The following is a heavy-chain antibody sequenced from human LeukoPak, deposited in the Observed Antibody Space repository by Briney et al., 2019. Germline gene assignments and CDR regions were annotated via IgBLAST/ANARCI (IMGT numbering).Heavy chain of an antibody. Sequence: SETLSLTCTVSGGSISSYYWSWIRQPPGKGLEWIGYIYYSGSTNYNPSLKSRVTISVDTSKNQFSLKLSSVTAADTAVYYCARLVWSGYYKRGEFDYWGQGTLVTVSS. CDR3: ARLVWSGYYKRGEFDY. V-gene: IGHV4-59*08. CDR1: GGSISSYY. J-gene: IGHJ4*02. CDR2: IYYSGST. D-gene: IGHD3-3*01.